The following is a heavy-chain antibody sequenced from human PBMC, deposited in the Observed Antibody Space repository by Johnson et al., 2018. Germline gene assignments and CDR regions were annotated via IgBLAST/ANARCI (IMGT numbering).Heavy chain of an antibody. CDR1: GGSISGYY. Sequence: QVQLQESGPGLVKPSETLSLTCTVSGGSISGYYWTWIRQPPGKELEWIGFIYDSVSPHYNPSLRGRVTLSVDTSKNQFSLKLTSVTAADTAVYYCARAVACAAEYFQHWGQGTLVTVSS. V-gene: IGHV4-59*01. D-gene: IGHD6-19*01. CDR3: ARAVACAAEYFQH. J-gene: IGHJ1*01. CDR2: IYDSVSP.